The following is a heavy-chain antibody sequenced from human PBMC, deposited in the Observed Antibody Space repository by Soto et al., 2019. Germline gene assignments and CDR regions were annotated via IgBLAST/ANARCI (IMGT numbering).Heavy chain of an antibody. CDR1: GGSISSGGYY. Sequence: QVQLQESGPGLVKPSQTLSLTCTVSGGSISSGGYYWSWIRQHPGKGLEWIGYIYYSGSTYYNPSLTGRVTISVDTSKNQFSLKLSSVTAADTAVYYCARVGLQLSRGPFDYWGQGTLVTVSS. J-gene: IGHJ4*02. CDR2: IYYSGST. V-gene: IGHV4-31*03. D-gene: IGHD1-1*01. CDR3: ARVGLQLSRGPFDY.